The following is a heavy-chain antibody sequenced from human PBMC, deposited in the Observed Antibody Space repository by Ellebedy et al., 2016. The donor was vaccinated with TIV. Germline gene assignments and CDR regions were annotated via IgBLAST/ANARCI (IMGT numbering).Heavy chain of an antibody. J-gene: IGHJ4*02. Sequence: GESLKISCAASGFTFSTYAMGWVRQTPGKGLEWVSGTYGTVRSTFYADSVKGRFTISRDNSKNTLYLQMNSLRAEDTAIYYCAKGRGGGSDTSAPRYYFDYWGLGTLVTVSS. CDR3: AKGRGGGSDTSAPRYYFDY. CDR1: GFTFSTYA. V-gene: IGHV3-23*01. CDR2: TYGTVRST. D-gene: IGHD3-22*01.